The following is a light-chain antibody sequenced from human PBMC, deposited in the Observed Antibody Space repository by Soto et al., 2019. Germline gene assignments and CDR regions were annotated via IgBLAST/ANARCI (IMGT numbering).Light chain of an antibody. CDR3: QERSKWPRFT. CDR2: DAS. V-gene: IGKV3-11*01. CDR1: QSVSSY. Sequence: EIVLTQSPATLSLSPGERATLSCRASQSVSSYLAWYQQKPGQAPRLLLYDASNRATFIPARFSGGGSGTHFTLTISSLGPEDFAMYYCQERSKWPRFTFGQGTKLEIK. J-gene: IGKJ2*01.